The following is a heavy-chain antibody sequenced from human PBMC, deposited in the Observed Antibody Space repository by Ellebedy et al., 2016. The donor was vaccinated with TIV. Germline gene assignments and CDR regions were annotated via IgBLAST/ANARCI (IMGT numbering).Heavy chain of an antibody. CDR2: IIDTGGTT. V-gene: IGHV3-23*01. CDR3: GRDGVTGNGRWDWLDP. D-gene: IGHD2-21*02. CDR1: GFSFNSYA. J-gene: IGHJ5*02. Sequence: GESLKISCAASGFSFNSYAMSWVRQAPGKGLEWVSSIIDTGGTTYYADSVKGRFTISRDNSRNTLYLQMTSLRSEDSAIYYCGRDGVTGNGRWDWLDPWGQGTLVTVSS.